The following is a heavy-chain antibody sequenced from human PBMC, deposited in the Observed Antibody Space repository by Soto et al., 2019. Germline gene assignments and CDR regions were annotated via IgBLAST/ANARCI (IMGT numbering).Heavy chain of an antibody. Sequence: PSETLSLTCTVSGGSISSGGYYWSWIRQHPGKGLEWIGYIYYSGSTYYNPSLKSRVTISVDTSKNQFSLKLSSVTVADTAVYYCARSTMIVGPAINWFDPWGQGTLVTVSS. CDR1: GGSISSGGYY. J-gene: IGHJ5*02. V-gene: IGHV4-31*03. CDR3: ARSTMIVGPAINWFDP. CDR2: IYYSGST. D-gene: IGHD3-22*01.